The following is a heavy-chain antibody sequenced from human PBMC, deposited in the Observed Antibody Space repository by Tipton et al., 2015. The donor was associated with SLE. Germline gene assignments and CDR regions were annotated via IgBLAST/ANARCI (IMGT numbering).Heavy chain of an antibody. Sequence: QLVQSGAEVKKPGASVKVSCKASGYTFTGYYMHWVRQAPGQGLVWMGWINPNSGGTNYAQKFQGRVTMTRDTSISTAYMELSRRRSDDTAVYYCARGFEGVAEEYFQHWGQGTLVTVSS. V-gene: IGHV1-2*02. CDR2: INPNSGGT. J-gene: IGHJ1*01. CDR3: ARGFEGVAEEYFQH. CDR1: GYTFTGYY. D-gene: IGHD3-10*01.